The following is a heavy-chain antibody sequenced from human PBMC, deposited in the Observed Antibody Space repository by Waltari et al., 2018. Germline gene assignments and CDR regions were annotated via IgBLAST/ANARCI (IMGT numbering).Heavy chain of an antibody. V-gene: IGHV3-7*01. Sequence: EVQVVESGGGLVQPGGSLRLSCAPSGFAFSSSWISWLRQAPGRGLEWVANIKEGGNSQYYLDSVRGRFTISRDNTKNSLFLQMNSLRAEDTAVYFCARATNHAFDNWGQGTLVTVSS. CDR3: ARATNHAFDN. CDR1: GFAFSSSW. J-gene: IGHJ4*02. CDR2: IKEGGNSQ.